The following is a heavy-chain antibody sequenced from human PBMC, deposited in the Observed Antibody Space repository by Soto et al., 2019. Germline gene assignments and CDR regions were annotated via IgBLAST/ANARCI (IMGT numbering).Heavy chain of an antibody. Sequence: ASVKVSCKAAGYTFTNYAMHWVRQAPGQRLEWMGWINAGNGNTQYGLKFHDRVTMTTDTSTTTAYLELRSLTTDDTALYFCARNHDFWIDVGGGMDVWGQGTTVTVSS. CDR1: GYTFTNYA. CDR3: ARNHDFWIDVGGGMDV. CDR2: INAGNGNT. D-gene: IGHD3-3*01. J-gene: IGHJ6*02. V-gene: IGHV1-3*01.